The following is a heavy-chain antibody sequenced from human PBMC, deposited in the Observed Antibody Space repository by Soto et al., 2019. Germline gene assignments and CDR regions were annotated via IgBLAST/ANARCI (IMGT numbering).Heavy chain of an antibody. CDR2: INHSGST. CDR1: GGSFSGYY. CDR3: ARGQRYYDYVWGSYRYGDPDYYYGMDV. Sequence: SETLSLTCAVYGGSFSGYYWSWIRQPPGKGLEWIGEINHSGSTNYNPSLKSRVTISVDTSKNQFSLKLSSVTAADTAVYYCARGQRYYDYVWGSYRYGDPDYYYGMDVWGQGTMVTVSS. D-gene: IGHD3-16*02. V-gene: IGHV4-34*01. J-gene: IGHJ6*02.